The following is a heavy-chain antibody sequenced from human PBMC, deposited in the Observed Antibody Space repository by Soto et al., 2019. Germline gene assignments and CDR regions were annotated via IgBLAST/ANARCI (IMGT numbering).Heavy chain of an antibody. CDR2: IYYTGST. CDR1: GGSISRGNYY. CDR3: ARATPAGSADF. Sequence: SETLSLTCSVSGGSISRGNYYWCWIRQPPGKGLEWIASIYYTGSTYYNPSLKSRVTMSVDTFKNQFSLRLTSVTAADTAVYFCARATPAGSADFWGQGTLVTVSS. V-gene: IGHV4-39*07. D-gene: IGHD2-2*01. J-gene: IGHJ4*02.